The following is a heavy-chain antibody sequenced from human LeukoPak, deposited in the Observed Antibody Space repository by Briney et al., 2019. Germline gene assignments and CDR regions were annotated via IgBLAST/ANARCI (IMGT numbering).Heavy chain of an antibody. CDR3: ARAGYCSSTSCLDAFDI. CDR1: GGSISSGGYS. J-gene: IGHJ3*02. V-gene: IGHV4-30-2*01. D-gene: IGHD2-2*01. Sequence: SQTLSLTCAVSGGSISSGGYSWSWVRQPPGKGLEWIGYIYHSGSTYYNPSLKSRVTISVDRSKNQFSLKLSSVTAADTAVYYCARAGYCSSTSCLDAFDIWGQGAMVTVSS. CDR2: IYHSGST.